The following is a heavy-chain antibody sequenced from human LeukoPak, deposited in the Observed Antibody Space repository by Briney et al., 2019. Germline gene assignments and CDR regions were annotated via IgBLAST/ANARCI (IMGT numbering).Heavy chain of an antibody. CDR2: ISSTSTFI. Sequence: PGRSLRLSHAPATFIFSRDSTNAVRQAPRKRLEWVASISSTSTFIYSADSVKGRFTISRHTAKNSLFLKLISLRAVHRDKHYCCREHFDSSVYPQTCYYYYMDVWGKGTTVTVSS. V-gene: IGHV3-21*01. J-gene: IGHJ6*03. D-gene: IGHD3-22*01. CDR1: TFIFSRDS. CDR3: CREHFDSSVYPQTCYYYYMDV.